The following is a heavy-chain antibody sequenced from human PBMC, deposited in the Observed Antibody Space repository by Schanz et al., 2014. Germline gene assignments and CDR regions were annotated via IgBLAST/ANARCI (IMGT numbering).Heavy chain of an antibody. V-gene: IGHV3-33*01. CDR2: IGYDGSEK. CDR3: ARDSGSHYLVDY. D-gene: IGHD1-26*01. Sequence: QVQLVESGGGVVQPGRSLRLSCATSGLNFDYYGMNWVRQAPGKGLEWVANIGYDGSEKYYVDSVKGRFTISRDNSMNTLHLQMDSLRAEDTAVYYCARDSGSHYLVDYWGQGTLVTVSS. CDR1: GLNFDYYG. J-gene: IGHJ4*02.